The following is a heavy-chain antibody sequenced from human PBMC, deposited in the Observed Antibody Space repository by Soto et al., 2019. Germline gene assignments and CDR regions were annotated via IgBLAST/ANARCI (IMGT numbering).Heavy chain of an antibody. CDR3: ARHSGVAEDGTD. D-gene: IGHD6-13*01. Sequence: PGESLKISCKGSGYSFTTNWIGWVRQMPGKGLEWMGVIYPGDSDTRYSPSFQGQVAVSADKSINTAYLQWSSLKASDTAMYYCARHSGVAEDGTDWGQGTLVTVSS. V-gene: IGHV5-51*01. J-gene: IGHJ1*01. CDR1: GYSFTTNW. CDR2: IYPGDSDT.